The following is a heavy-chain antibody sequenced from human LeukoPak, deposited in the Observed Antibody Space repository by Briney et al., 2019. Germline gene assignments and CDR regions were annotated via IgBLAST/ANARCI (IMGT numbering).Heavy chain of an antibody. V-gene: IGHV1-69*04. J-gene: IGHJ4*02. Sequence: GSSVKVSCKASGGSFSSYVITWVRQAPGQGLEWMGRIIPVLGVSNFAQKFQGRVTITADKSTNTAHMELSRLESGDTAVYYCASSGEVDGYNPFDYWGQGTLVTVSS. D-gene: IGHD5-24*01. CDR1: GGSFSSYV. CDR3: ASSGEVDGYNPFDY. CDR2: IIPVLGVS.